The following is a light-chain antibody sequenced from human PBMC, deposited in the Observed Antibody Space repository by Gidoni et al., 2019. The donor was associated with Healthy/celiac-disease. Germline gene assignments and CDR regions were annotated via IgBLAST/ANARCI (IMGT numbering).Light chain of an antibody. J-gene: IGKJ4*01. CDR2: GAS. Sequence: EIVMTQSPATLSVSPGERATLSCRASQSVSSNLAWYQQKPGQAPRLLIYGASTRATGIPARFSGSGSGTEFTLTISSLQSEDFAVYDCQQYNNWPRPLTFXGXTKVEIK. V-gene: IGKV3-15*01. CDR3: QQYNNWPRPLT. CDR1: QSVSSN.